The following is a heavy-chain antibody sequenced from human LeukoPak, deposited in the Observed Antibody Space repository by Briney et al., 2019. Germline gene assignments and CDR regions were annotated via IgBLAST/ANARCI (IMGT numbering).Heavy chain of an antibody. CDR1: GFTFSGYS. Sequence: GGSLRLSCAASGFTFSGYSMSWVRQAPGKGLEWVSSISSSGSYIYYADSVKGRFTISRDNAKNSLYLQMNSLRAEDTAVYYCARGYYGDPSQVYYFDYWGQGTLVTVSS. V-gene: IGHV3-21*01. J-gene: IGHJ4*02. D-gene: IGHD4-17*01. CDR3: ARGYYGDPSQVYYFDY. CDR2: ISSSGSYI.